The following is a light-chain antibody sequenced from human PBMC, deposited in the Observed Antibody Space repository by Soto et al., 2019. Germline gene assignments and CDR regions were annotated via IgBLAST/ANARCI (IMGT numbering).Light chain of an antibody. CDR2: GAS. J-gene: IGKJ4*01. V-gene: IGKV3-20*01. CDR3: QQYGSSPLT. CDR1: QSVSSNS. Sequence: EIVLTQSPGTLSLSPGEGDTLSCRASQSVSSNSLAWYQQKPGQAPRLLIYGASTRATGIPDRFSGSGSGTDFTLTINSLEPEDFAVYYWQQYGSSPLTCGGGTKVEIK.